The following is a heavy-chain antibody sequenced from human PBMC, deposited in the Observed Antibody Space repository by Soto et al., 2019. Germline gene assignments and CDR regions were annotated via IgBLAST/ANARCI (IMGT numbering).Heavy chain of an antibody. V-gene: IGHV4-39*02. CDR2: IYYSGST. Sequence: SETLSLTCTVSGGTISGSSYYWGWIRQPPGKGLEWIGSIYYSGSTYYNPSLKSRATISLDTSKNQFSLKLSSVTAADTAVYYCAREGFWGQGTLVTVSS. J-gene: IGHJ4*02. CDR3: AREGF. CDR1: GGTISGSSYY.